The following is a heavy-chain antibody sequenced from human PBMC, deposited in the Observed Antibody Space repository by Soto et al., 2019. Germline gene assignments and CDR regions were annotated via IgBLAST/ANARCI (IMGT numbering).Heavy chain of an antibody. J-gene: IGHJ5*02. Sequence: ASVKVSCKASGYTFTSYGISWVRQAPGQGLEWMGWISAYNGNTNYAQKLQGRVTMTTDTSTSKAYMELRSLRSDDTAVYYCARDQVGAPAANVWFDPWGQGTLVTVSS. D-gene: IGHD2-2*01. CDR1: GYTFTSYG. CDR2: ISAYNGNT. CDR3: ARDQVGAPAANVWFDP. V-gene: IGHV1-18*01.